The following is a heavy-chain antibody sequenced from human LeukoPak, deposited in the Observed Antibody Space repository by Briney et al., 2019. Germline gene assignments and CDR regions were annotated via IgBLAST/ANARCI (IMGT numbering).Heavy chain of an antibody. J-gene: IGHJ5*02. D-gene: IGHD3-10*01. CDR3: ARGLKLLWFGELLAAYNWFDP. Sequence: SKTLSLTCTVSGGSISSYFWSWIRQPAGKGLEWIGRIYTSGSTNHNPSLKSRVTMSIDTSKNQFSLKLTSVTAADTAVYYCARGLKLLWFGELLAAYNWFDPWGQGTLVTVSS. CDR2: IYTSGST. V-gene: IGHV4-4*07. CDR1: GGSISSYF.